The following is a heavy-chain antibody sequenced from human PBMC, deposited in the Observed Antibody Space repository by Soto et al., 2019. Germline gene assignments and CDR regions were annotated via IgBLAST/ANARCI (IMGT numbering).Heavy chain of an antibody. CDR3: ATRPLLRGAP. CDR2: IYSSGST. V-gene: IGHV3-53*01. J-gene: IGHJ3*01. D-gene: IGHD3-22*01. Sequence: EVQLVESGGGLIQPGGSLRLSCAASGFTFSSNDMNWLRQAPGKGLEWVSLIYSSGSTSYADSVKGRFTISRDNSKNTMHLQMSSLGAEDTAVYYCATRPLLRGAPWGQGTMVTVSS. CDR1: GFTFSSND.